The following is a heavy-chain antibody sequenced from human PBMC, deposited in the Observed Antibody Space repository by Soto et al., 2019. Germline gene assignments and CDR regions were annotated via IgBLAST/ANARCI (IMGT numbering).Heavy chain of an antibody. D-gene: IGHD2-2*01. V-gene: IGHV4-39*02. CDR1: GGSIRTGDYY. J-gene: IGHJ6*02. CDR3: AKGSRSTSWLVRDYYYGMDV. CDR2: VYYTGTT. Sequence: PSETLSLTCTVSGGSIRTGDYYWVWIRQTPGRGLEWIGSVYYTGTTYYTPSLQGRVTMSADTSKNTFFLELRSVTAADTAVYYCAKGSRSTSWLVRDYYYGMDVWGQGTTVTVSS.